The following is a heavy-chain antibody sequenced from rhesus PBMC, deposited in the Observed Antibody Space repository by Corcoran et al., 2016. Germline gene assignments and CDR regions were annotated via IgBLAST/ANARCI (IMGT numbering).Heavy chain of an antibody. Sequence: QVQLQESGPGLVKPSETLSLTCTVSGASISSNWWSWIRQPPAEGLGWFGEINGNSGSTKYNPSLESRVTISKDASKNQFSLKLSSVTAADKAVYYCARDPDNIHDAFDFWGQGLRVTVSS. V-gene: IGHV4-80*01. D-gene: IGHD2-15*01. CDR2: INGNSGST. CDR1: GASISSNW. J-gene: IGHJ3*01. CDR3: ARDPDNIHDAFDF.